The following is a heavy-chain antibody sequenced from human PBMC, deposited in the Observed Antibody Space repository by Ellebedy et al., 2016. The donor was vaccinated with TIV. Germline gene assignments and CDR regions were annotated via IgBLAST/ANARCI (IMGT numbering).Heavy chain of an antibody. CDR3: ALGKSSVAGTIEY. Sequence: GESLKISXAASGFTVSSNYMSWVRQAPGKGLEWVSSISGSDGSTYYADSVKGRFTISRDNSKNTLFLQMNSLRVEDTAVYYCALGKSSVAGTIEYWGQGTLVTVSS. D-gene: IGHD6-19*01. J-gene: IGHJ4*02. V-gene: IGHV3-23*01. CDR2: ISGSDGST. CDR1: GFTVSSNY.